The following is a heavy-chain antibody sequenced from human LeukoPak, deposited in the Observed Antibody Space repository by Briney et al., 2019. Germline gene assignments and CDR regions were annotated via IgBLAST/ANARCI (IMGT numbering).Heavy chain of an antibody. CDR3: VRKHGSGNWGAFDI. V-gene: IGHV4/OR15-8*01. CDR1: GGSISSRNW. J-gene: IGHJ3*02. D-gene: IGHD3-10*01. Sequence: PSETLSLTCVGSGGSISSRNWWRWVRQPPGKGLEWIGEIYCSGSTNYNPSVKSRVTISVDKSKNQFSLKLSSVTGADTAVYYCVRKHGSGNWGAFDIWGQGTRVTVFS. CDR2: IYCSGST.